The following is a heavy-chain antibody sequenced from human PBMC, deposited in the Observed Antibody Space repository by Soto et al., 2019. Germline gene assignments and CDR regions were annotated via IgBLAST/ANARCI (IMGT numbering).Heavy chain of an antibody. V-gene: IGHV4-31*03. Sequence: QVQLQESGPGLVKPSQTLSLTCTVSGGSISSGGYYGSWIRQPPGKGLKWIGYIYYSGSTYYNPSLKRRITISVDTSKKQLYMKQSSVNDEETDVYYCERDKGRYGIDPWGQGTLLTVSS. CDR2: IYYSGST. CDR3: ERDKGRYGIDP. J-gene: IGHJ5*02. D-gene: IGHD5-18*01. CDR1: GGSISSGGYY.